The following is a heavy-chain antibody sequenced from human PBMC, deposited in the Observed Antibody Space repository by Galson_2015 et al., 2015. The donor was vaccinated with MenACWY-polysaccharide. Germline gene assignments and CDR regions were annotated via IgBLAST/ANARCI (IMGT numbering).Heavy chain of an antibody. J-gene: IGHJ4*02. CDR3: AKDREDGYKERYYSDY. CDR2: ISGSGGST. Sequence: SLRLSCAASGFTFTSYVMTWVRQAPGKGLEWVSVISGSGGSTKYADSVKGRFTISRDNSKNTLYLQMNSLRAEDTAVYYCAKDREDGYKERYYSDYWGQGTLVTVSS. V-gene: IGHV3-23*01. CDR1: GFTFTSYV. D-gene: IGHD5-24*01.